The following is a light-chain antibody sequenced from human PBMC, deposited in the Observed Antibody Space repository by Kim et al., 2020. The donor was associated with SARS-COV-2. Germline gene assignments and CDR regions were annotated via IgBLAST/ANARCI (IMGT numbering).Light chain of an antibody. V-gene: IGKV3-20*01. Sequence: EIVLTQSPGTLSLSPGERVTLSCRASQYITNNNLAWYQQKPGRAPRLLIWQASTRAVGIPDRFSGSGSGTDFILTISRLEPEDFAVYYCQQYGNSPQNFGQVTKVDIK. CDR1: QYITNNN. CDR2: QAS. CDR3: QQYGNSPQN. J-gene: IGKJ2*01.